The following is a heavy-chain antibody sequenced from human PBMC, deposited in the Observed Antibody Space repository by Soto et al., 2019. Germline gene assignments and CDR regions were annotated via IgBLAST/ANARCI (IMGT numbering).Heavy chain of an antibody. J-gene: IGHJ3*01. Sequence: ASVKVSCKASGYTSTTYPMHWVRQAPGQRLEWMGWINAGNGNTKYSQKFQGRVTITRDTSASTAYMELSSLRSEDTAVYYCAGESFIQLWDSSSCYYGCWGQ. CDR3: AGESFIQLWDSSSCYYGC. D-gene: IGHD6-13*01. V-gene: IGHV1-3*01. CDR1: GYTSTTYP. CDR2: INAGNGNT.